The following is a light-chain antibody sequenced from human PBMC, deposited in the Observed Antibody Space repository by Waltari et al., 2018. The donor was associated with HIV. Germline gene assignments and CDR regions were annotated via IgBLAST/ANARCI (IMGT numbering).Light chain of an antibody. V-gene: IGKV3-20*01. Sequence: EIVLTQSPGTLSLSPGERATLSCRASQSVSSIYLAWYQQTPGQAPRLLIYGASSRATGIPDRFSGSGSGTDFTLTISRLEPEDFAVYYGQQYGSSHTFGQGTKLEIK. CDR1: QSVSSIY. J-gene: IGKJ2*01. CDR2: GAS. CDR3: QQYGSSHT.